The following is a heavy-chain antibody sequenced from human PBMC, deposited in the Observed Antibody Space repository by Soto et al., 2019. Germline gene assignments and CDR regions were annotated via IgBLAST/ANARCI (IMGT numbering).Heavy chain of an antibody. D-gene: IGHD6-13*01. CDR3: AKDLWVAAQSGFDP. Sequence: GGSLRLSCAASGFTFSSYGMHWVRQAPGKGLEWVAVISYDGSNKYYADSVKGRFTISRDNSKNTLYLQMNSLRAEDTAVYYCAKDLWVAAQSGFDPWGQGTLVTVSS. J-gene: IGHJ5*02. V-gene: IGHV3-30*18. CDR2: ISYDGSNK. CDR1: GFTFSSYG.